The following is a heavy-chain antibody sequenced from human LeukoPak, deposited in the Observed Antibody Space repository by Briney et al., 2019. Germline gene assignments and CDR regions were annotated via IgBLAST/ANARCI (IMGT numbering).Heavy chain of an antibody. V-gene: IGHV3-30*01. Sequence: PGGSLRLSCAASGFTFSSYAMHWLRQAPGKGLEWVAVISYDGSNKYYADSVKGRFTISRDNSKNTLYLQMNSLRAEDTAVYYCARDLDDSSGSRFDYWGQGTLVTVSS. J-gene: IGHJ4*02. CDR1: GFTFSSYA. CDR2: ISYDGSNK. CDR3: ARDLDDSSGSRFDY. D-gene: IGHD3-22*01.